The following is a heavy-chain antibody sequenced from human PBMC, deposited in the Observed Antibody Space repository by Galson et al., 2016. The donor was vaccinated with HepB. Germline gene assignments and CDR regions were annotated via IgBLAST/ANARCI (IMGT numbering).Heavy chain of an antibody. CDR1: GGSINSYY. CDR2: IYSSGPA. V-gene: IGHV4-4*07. Sequence: ETLSLTCTASGGSINSYYWSWIRQSVGKGLEWIGRIYSSGPANYNPSLKSRATMSVDRSKKQVSLGVSSVTAADTAVYYCAREMAGSIWPGWFDPWGQGILVTVSS. J-gene: IGHJ5*02. CDR3: AREMAGSIWPGWFDP. D-gene: IGHD6-13*01.